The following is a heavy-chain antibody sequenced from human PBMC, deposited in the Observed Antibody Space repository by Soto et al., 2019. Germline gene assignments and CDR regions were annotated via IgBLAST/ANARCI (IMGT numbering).Heavy chain of an antibody. CDR2: MYYSGST. CDR1: GGSISSSSYY. D-gene: IGHD3-16*01. CDR3: ASLRIPERPFDY. J-gene: IGHJ4*02. V-gene: IGHV4-39*01. Sequence: SETLSLTCTVSGGSISSSSYYWGWVRQPPGKGLEWIGSMYYSGSTYYNPSLKSRVTISVDTSKNRFSLKLSSVTAADTAVFYCASLRIPERPFDYWGQGTLVTVS.